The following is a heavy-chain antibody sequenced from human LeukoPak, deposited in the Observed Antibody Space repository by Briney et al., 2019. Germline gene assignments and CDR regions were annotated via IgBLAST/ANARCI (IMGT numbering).Heavy chain of an antibody. Sequence: GASVKVSCKASGGTFSSYAISWVRQAPGQGLEWMGGIIPIFGTANYAQKFQGRVTITADRSTSTSYMELSSLTSEDTAVYYCARKVAHYYDNSGYYPLNYWGQGTLVTVSS. CDR1: GGTFSSYA. CDR3: ARKVAHYYDNSGYYPLNY. J-gene: IGHJ4*02. V-gene: IGHV1-69*06. CDR2: IIPIFGTA. D-gene: IGHD3-22*01.